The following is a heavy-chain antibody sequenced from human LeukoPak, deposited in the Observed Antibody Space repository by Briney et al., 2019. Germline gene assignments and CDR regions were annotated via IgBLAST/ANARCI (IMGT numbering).Heavy chain of an antibody. CDR2: IYYSGST. Sequence: SETLSLTCTVSGGSIGSSSYYWGWIRQPPGKGLEWIGYIYYSGSTYYNPSLKSRVTISVDTSKNQFSLKLSSVTAADTAVYYCARKNYYDSSGYLLDAFDIWGQGTMVTVSS. D-gene: IGHD3-22*01. V-gene: IGHV4-61*05. CDR3: ARKNYYDSSGYLLDAFDI. J-gene: IGHJ3*02. CDR1: GGSIGSSSYY.